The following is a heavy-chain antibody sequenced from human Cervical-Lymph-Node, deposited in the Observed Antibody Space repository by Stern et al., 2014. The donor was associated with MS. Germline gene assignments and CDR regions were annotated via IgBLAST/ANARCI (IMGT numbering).Heavy chain of an antibody. CDR2: IWYDGSNK. CDR1: GFTFSNYG. D-gene: IGHD1-1*01. V-gene: IGHV3-33*01. Sequence: VQLVESGGGVVQPGRSLRLSCAASGFTFSNYGMHWVRQAPGKGLEWVAVIWYDGSNKYYVDSVKGRFTISRDNSKNTLYLQMNSLRAEDTAVYFCAREPNWNNYFDYWGQGTLVTVSS. J-gene: IGHJ4*02. CDR3: AREPNWNNYFDY.